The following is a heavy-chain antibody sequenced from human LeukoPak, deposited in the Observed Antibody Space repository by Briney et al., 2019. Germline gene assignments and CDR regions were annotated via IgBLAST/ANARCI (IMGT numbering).Heavy chain of an antibody. CDR1: GYTFTSYD. V-gene: IGHV1-8*03. Sequence: ASVKVSCKASGYTFTSYDINWVRQATGQGLEWMGWMNPNSGNTGYAQKFQGRVTITRNTSISTAYMELSSLRSEDTAVYYCARGVGAFPGGDYWGQGTLVTVSS. CDR2: MNPNSGNT. J-gene: IGHJ4*02. D-gene: IGHD1-26*01. CDR3: ARGVGAFPGGDY.